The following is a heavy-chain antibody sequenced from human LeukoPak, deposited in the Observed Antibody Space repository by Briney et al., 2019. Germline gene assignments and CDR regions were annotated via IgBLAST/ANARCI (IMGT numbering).Heavy chain of an antibody. J-gene: IGHJ4*02. CDR1: GFTFSNAW. CDR2: IKSKTDGGTT. CDR3: TTAPLYGSGSYWKLGY. Sequence: GGSLRLSCAASGFTFSNAWMSWVRQAPGKGLEWVGRIKSKTDGGTTDYAAPVKGRFTISRDDSKNTLYLQMNSLKTEDTAVYYCTTAPLYGSGSYWKLGYWGQGTLVTVSS. V-gene: IGHV3-15*01. D-gene: IGHD3-10*01.